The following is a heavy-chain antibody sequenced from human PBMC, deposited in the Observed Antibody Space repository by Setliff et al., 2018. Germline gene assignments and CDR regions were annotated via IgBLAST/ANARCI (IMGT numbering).Heavy chain of an antibody. CDR1: GYTFTNYA. J-gene: IGHJ6*03. Sequence: ASVKVSCKASGYTFTNYAMTWMRQAPGQGLEYMGWINTNTGNPSYAQGFTGRFVFSLDTSVSTAYLQISSLKAEDTAVYYCARASRFGTIRYRGDYYMDVWGKGTTVTVSS. CDR2: INTNTGNP. CDR3: ARASRFGTIRYRGDYYMDV. V-gene: IGHV7-4-1*02. D-gene: IGHD3-10*01.